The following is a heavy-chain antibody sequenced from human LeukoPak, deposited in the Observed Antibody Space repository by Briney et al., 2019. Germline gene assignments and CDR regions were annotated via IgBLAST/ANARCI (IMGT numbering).Heavy chain of an antibody. J-gene: IGHJ4*02. Sequence: GGSLRLSCAASGFTFSSYGMYWVRQAPGKGLEWVAFTRYDGSNKYYADSVKGRFTISRDNSKNTLYLQMNSLRAEDTAVYYCAKDAVAAAGIDYWGQGTLVAVSS. CDR2: TRYDGSNK. CDR3: AKDAVAAAGIDY. D-gene: IGHD6-13*01. CDR1: GFTFSSYG. V-gene: IGHV3-30*02.